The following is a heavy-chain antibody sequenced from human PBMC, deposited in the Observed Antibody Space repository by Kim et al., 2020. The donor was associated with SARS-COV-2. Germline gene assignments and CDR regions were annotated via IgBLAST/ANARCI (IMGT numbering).Heavy chain of an antibody. CDR3: ARREIMITFGGVIADFDY. CDR1: GFTVSSNY. D-gene: IGHD3-16*02. V-gene: IGHV3-66*01. J-gene: IGHJ4*02. Sequence: GGSLRLSCAASGFTVSSNYMSWVRQAPGKGLEWVSVIYIGGSTYYADSVKGRFTISRDNSKNTLYLQMNSLRAEDTAVYYCARREIMITFGGVIADFDYWGQRTLVPVSS. CDR2: IYIGGST.